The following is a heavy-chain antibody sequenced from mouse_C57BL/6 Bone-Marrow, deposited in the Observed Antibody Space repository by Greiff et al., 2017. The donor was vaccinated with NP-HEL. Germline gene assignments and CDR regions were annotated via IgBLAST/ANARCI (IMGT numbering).Heavy chain of an antibody. CDR2: IDPENGDT. D-gene: IGHD2-1*01. CDR3: TLLWRFAY. CDR1: GFNIKDDY. V-gene: IGHV14-4*01. J-gene: IGHJ3*01. Sequence: VQLQQSGAELVRPGASVKLSCTASGFNIKDDYMHWVKQRPEQGLEWIGWIDPENGDTEYASKFHGKATITADTSSNTAYLQLSSLTSEDTAVYYCTLLWRFAYWGQGTLVTVSA.